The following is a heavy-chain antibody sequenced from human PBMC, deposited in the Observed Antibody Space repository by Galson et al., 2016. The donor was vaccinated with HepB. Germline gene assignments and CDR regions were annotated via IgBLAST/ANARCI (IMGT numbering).Heavy chain of an antibody. CDR2: VHHDRGT. V-gene: IGHV4-4*02. CDR3: ARAGFYNLDN. J-gene: IGHJ4*02. CDR1: GDSISTDKW. D-gene: IGHD1-14*01. Sequence: ETLSLTCAVSGDSISTDKWWGWVRQPPGKGLDWIGEVHHDRGTNHNPSPKSRVTISLNKSKNQLSPNVNSVTAAETAVYYCARAGFYNLDNWGQGTLVAVSA.